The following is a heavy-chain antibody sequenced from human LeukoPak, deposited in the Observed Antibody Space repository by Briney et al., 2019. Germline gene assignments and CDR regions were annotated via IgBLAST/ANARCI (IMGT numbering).Heavy chain of an antibody. V-gene: IGHV3-33*01. CDR1: GFTFSSYG. CDR2: IWYDGSNK. Sequence: PGGSLRLSCAASGFTFSSYGMHWVRQAPGKGLEWVAVIWYDGSNKYYADSVKGRFTISRDNSKNTLYLQMNSLRAEDTAVYYCARDGRWLHVGMYYFDYWGQGTLVTVSS. J-gene: IGHJ4*02. D-gene: IGHD5-24*01. CDR3: ARDGRWLHVGMYYFDY.